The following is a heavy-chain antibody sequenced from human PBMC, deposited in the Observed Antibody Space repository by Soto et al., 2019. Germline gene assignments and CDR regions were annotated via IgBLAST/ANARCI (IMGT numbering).Heavy chain of an antibody. J-gene: IGHJ4*02. CDR1: GYTFTSYG. D-gene: IGHD2-15*01. CDR3: ATDVGIVVVVAANSYFDY. V-gene: IGHV1-18*01. CDR2: ISAYNGNT. Sequence: ASVKVSCKASGYTFTSYGISWVRQAPGQGLEWMGWISAYNGNTNYAQRLQGRVTMTTDTTTSTAYMELRSLRSDDTAVYYCATDVGIVVVVAANSYFDYWGQGTLVTVSS.